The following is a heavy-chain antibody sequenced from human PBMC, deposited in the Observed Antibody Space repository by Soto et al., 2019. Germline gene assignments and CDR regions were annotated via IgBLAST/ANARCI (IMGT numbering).Heavy chain of an antibody. CDR3: ARDGDIVVVPAAIRGLWFDP. Sequence: GGSLRLSCAASGFTFSSYSMNWVRQAPGKGLEWVSSISSSSSYIYYADSVKGRSTISRDNAKNSLYLQMNSLRAEDTAVYYCARDGDIVVVPAAIRGLWFDPWGQATLVTVSS. CDR2: ISSSSSYI. D-gene: IGHD2-2*02. J-gene: IGHJ5*02. CDR1: GFTFSSYS. V-gene: IGHV3-21*01.